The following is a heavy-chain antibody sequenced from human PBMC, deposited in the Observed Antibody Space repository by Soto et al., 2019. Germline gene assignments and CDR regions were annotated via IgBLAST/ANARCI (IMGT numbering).Heavy chain of an antibody. CDR3: ARGDCSSTSCHTTGEY. D-gene: IGHD2-2*02. Sequence: QVQLQESGPGLVKPSETLSLTCTVSGGSISSYYWSWIRQPPGKGLEWMGYIYYSRSTNYNPALKCRVTISVDTTKNQFSRKLSSVTAADTAVYYCARGDCSSTSCHTTGEYWGQGTLVTVSS. V-gene: IGHV4-59*01. CDR1: GGSISSYY. CDR2: IYYSRST. J-gene: IGHJ4*02.